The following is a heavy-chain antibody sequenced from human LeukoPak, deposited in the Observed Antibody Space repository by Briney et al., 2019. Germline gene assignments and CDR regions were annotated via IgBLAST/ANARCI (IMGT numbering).Heavy chain of an antibody. V-gene: IGHV4-39*07. J-gene: IGHJ4*02. CDR1: GGSISSSSYY. CDR2: IYYSGST. D-gene: IGHD3-9*01. Sequence: SETLSLTCTVSGGSISSSSYYWGWIRQPPGKGLEWIGSIYYSGSTYYNPSLKSRVTISVDTSKNQFSLKLSSVTAADTAVYYCARARTYYDILTGYLPGYFDYWGQGTLVTVSS. CDR3: ARARTYYDILTGYLPGYFDY.